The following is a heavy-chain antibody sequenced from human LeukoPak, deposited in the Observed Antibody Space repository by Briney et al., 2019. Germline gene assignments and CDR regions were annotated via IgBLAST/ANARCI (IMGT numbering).Heavy chain of an antibody. CDR2: IFIGGNT. CDR3: ARGLDVAVGDY. Sequence: PGGSLRPSCAASGFTVNSNYMNWVRQAPGKGLEWVSVIFIGGNTDYADSVKGRFTISRDNSKNTVYLQMNSLRAEDTAVYYCARGLDVAVGDYWGQGTLVTVSS. D-gene: IGHD2-15*01. CDR1: GFTVNSNY. V-gene: IGHV3-53*01. J-gene: IGHJ4*02.